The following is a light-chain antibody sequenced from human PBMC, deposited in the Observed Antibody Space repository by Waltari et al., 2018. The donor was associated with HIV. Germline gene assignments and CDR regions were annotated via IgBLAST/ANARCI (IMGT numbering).Light chain of an antibody. CDR3: SSYAGSDNPYV. V-gene: IGLV2-8*01. J-gene: IGLJ1*01. Sequence: QSALTQPPSASGSPGPSVTIPCTGTSSDLINYNYVPCYQQYPGKAPKLIIFEFTKRPSGVPDRFSGSKSGDTASLTVSGLQAEDEADYYCSSYAGSDNPYVFGSGTKVTVL. CDR2: EFT. CDR1: SSDLINYNY.